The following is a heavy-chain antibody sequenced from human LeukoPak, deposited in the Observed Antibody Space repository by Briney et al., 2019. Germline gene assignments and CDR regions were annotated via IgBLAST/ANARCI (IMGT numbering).Heavy chain of an antibody. Sequence: PGGSLRLSCAASGFAFSSYWMSWVRQAPGKGLEWVANIKQDGTQKYYVDSVKGRFTISRDNAKSSLYLQMNSLRDEDTAVYYCARKGLADYWGQGTLVTVSS. V-gene: IGHV3-7*01. D-gene: IGHD6-6*01. CDR2: IKQDGTQK. CDR1: GFAFSSYW. CDR3: ARKGLADY. J-gene: IGHJ4*02.